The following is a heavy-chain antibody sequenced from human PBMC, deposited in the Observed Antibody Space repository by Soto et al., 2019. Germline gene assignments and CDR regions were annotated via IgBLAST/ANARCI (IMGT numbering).Heavy chain of an antibody. CDR2: IKEDGSEK. D-gene: IGHD2-15*01. Sequence: PGGSLRLSCVVSGFTFNSYRMTWVRQAPGKGLEWVANIKEDGSEKYYGDSVRGRFTISRDNAKNSLFLQIASLRAEDTAVYYCAREEPSLYCRGGSCSITHFAYCGRAPLVTVSS. J-gene: IGHJ4*02. CDR1: GFTFNSYR. CDR3: AREEPSLYCRGGSCSITHFAY. V-gene: IGHV3-7*01.